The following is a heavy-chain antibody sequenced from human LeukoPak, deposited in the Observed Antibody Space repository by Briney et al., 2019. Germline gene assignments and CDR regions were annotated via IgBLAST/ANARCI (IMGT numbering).Heavy chain of an antibody. CDR2: ISAYNGNT. J-gene: IGHJ4*02. D-gene: IGHD3-22*01. CDR1: GYTFTSYG. Sequence: ASVKVSXKASGYTFTSYGISWVRQAPGQGLEWMGWISAYNGNTNYAQKLQGRVTMTTDTSTSTAYMELRSLRSDDTAVYYCARVRRYYYDSSGPADYWGQGTLVTVSS. CDR3: ARVRRYYYDSSGPADY. V-gene: IGHV1-18*01.